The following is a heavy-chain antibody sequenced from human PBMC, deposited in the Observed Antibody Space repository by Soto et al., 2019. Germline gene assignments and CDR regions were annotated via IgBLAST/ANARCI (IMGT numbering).Heavy chain of an antibody. CDR1: GFTFSSSY. V-gene: IGHV3-23*01. CDR2: ISGSGGST. D-gene: IGHD3-22*01. J-gene: IGHJ4*02. CDR3: ASTYYYDSSGYSDY. Sequence: PGGSLRLSCAASGFTFSSSYMHWVRQAPGKGLQYVSAISGSGGSTYYADSVKGRFTISRDNSKNTLYLQMNSLRAEDTAVYYCASTYYYDSSGYSDYWGQGTLVTVSS.